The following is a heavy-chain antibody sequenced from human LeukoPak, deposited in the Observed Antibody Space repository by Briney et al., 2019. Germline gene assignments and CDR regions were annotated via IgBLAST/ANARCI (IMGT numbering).Heavy chain of an antibody. CDR3: ARPARYASTSWNFDY. D-gene: IGHD2-2*01. Sequence: ASVKVSCKASGYTFTGYYMHWVRQAPGQGLEWMGWINPNSGGTTYAQKFQGRVTMTRDTSISTAYMELSRLRSDDTAVYYCARPARYASTSWNFDYWGQGTLVTVSS. CDR1: GYTFTGYY. CDR2: INPNSGGT. V-gene: IGHV1-2*02. J-gene: IGHJ4*02.